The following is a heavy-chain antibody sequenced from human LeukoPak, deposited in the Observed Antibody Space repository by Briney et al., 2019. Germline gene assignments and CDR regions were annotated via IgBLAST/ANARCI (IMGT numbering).Heavy chain of an antibody. CDR1: GFTFSSYE. D-gene: IGHD7-27*01. J-gene: IGHJ4*02. CDR3: ARESNGDGFDPDY. V-gene: IGHV3-48*03. CDR2: ISSSGTTK. Sequence: GGSLRLSCAASGFTFSSYEMNWVRQAPGKGLEWVSYISSSGTTKKYADSVKGRSTISRDNAKNSLYLQMNSLRAEDTAVYYCARESNGDGFDPDYWGQGTLVTVSS.